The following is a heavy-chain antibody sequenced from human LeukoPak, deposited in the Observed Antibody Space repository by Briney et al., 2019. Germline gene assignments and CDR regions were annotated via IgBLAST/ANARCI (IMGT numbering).Heavy chain of an antibody. Sequence: SETLSLTCPVSGGSISSYYWSWIRQPPGKGLEWIGYIYYSGSTNYNPSLKSRVTISVDTSKNQFSLKLSSAAAADTAVYYCASAAVAGNFPFDYWGQGTLVTVSS. CDR3: ASAAVAGNFPFDY. V-gene: IGHV4-59*01. J-gene: IGHJ4*02. CDR2: IYYSGST. D-gene: IGHD6-19*01. CDR1: GGSISSYY.